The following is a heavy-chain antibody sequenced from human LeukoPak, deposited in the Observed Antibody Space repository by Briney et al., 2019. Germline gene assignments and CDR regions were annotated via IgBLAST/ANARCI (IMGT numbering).Heavy chain of an antibody. Sequence: SETLSLTCTVSGGSISSYYWSWIRQPPGKGLEWIGYIYYSGSTNYNPSLKSRVTISVDTSKNQFSLKLTSVTAADTAVYFCLRIYCSSTSCHYFDYWGQGTLVTVSS. CDR3: LRIYCSSTSCHYFDY. CDR1: GGSISSYY. CDR2: IYYSGST. J-gene: IGHJ4*02. D-gene: IGHD2-2*01. V-gene: IGHV4-59*12.